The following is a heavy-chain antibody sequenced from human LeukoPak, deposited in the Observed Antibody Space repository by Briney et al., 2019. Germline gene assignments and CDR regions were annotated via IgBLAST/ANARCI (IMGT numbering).Heavy chain of an antibody. D-gene: IGHD1-26*01. Sequence: SETLSLTCTVSGGSISSYYWSWIRQPPGRGLEWIGYVFHSGTTKYNPSLTSRVTFSVDTSKNQFSLKLSSATAADTAVYYCARYKSPTLGAHGMDVWGQGTTVTVSS. CDR2: VFHSGTT. CDR3: ARYKSPTLGAHGMDV. J-gene: IGHJ6*02. CDR1: GGSISSYY. V-gene: IGHV4-59*08.